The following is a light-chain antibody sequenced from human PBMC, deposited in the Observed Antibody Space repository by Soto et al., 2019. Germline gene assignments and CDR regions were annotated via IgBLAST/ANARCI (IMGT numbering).Light chain of an antibody. CDR2: WAS. CDR3: QQYYSTPYT. V-gene: IGKV4-1*01. J-gene: IGKJ2*01. Sequence: DIVMTQSPDSLAVSLGERATINCKSSQSVLYSSNNKNYLAWYQQKPGQPPKLLIYWASTRESGVPDRFSGSGSGTDFTLTISSLQAEYVAVYYCQQYYSTPYTFGQGTKLDIK. CDR1: QSVLYSSNNKNY.